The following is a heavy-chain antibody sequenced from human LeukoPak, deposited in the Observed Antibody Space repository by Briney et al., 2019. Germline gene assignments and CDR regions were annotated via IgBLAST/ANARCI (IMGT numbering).Heavy chain of an antibody. CDR2: INPNSGGT. V-gene: IGHV1-2*02. Sequence: ASVKVSCKAPGYTFTGYYMHWVRQAPGQGLEWMGWINPNSGGTNYAQKFQGRVTMTRDTSISTAYMELSRLRSDDTAVYYCARDLRVGATSDYWGQGTLVTVSS. CDR1: GYTFTGYY. CDR3: ARDLRVGATSDY. J-gene: IGHJ4*02. D-gene: IGHD1-26*01.